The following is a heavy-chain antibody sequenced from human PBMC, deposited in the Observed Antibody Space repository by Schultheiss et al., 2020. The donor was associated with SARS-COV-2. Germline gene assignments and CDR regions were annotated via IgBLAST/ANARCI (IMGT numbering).Heavy chain of an antibody. J-gene: IGHJ4*02. CDR3: ARWGTLMAVAGGDY. Sequence: ASVKVSCKASGYTFTSYDINWVRQATGQGLEWMGIINPSGGSTSYAQKFQGRVTITRDTSISTAYMELSRLRSDDTAVYYCARWGTLMAVAGGDYWGQGTLVTVSS. D-gene: IGHD6-19*01. V-gene: IGHV1-46*01. CDR1: GYTFTSYD. CDR2: INPSGGST.